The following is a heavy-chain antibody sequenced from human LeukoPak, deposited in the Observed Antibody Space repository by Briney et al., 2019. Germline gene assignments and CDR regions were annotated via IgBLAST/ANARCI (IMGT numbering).Heavy chain of an antibody. V-gene: IGHV4-34*01. Sequence: NASETLSLTCAVYGASFSGYYWSWIRQPPGKGLEWIGEINHSGSTNYNPSLKSRVTISVDTSKNQFSLKLSSVTAADTAVYYCARARGYSGYSLTWGQGTLVTVSS. CDR3: ARARGYSGYSLT. J-gene: IGHJ4*02. CDR1: GASFSGYY. CDR2: INHSGST. D-gene: IGHD5-12*01.